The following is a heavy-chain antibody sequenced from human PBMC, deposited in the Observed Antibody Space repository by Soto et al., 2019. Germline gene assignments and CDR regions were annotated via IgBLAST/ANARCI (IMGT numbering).Heavy chain of an antibody. V-gene: IGHV4-34*01. CDR3: ARGTMIVVGNWFDP. Sequence: AETRSLTCAGYGASFSGYYWSWIRQPPRKGLEWIGEINHSGSTNYNPSLKSRVTISVDTSKNQFSLKLSSVTAADTAVYYCARGTMIVVGNWFDPWGQGTLVT. CDR1: GASFSGYY. CDR2: INHSGST. D-gene: IGHD3-22*01. J-gene: IGHJ5*02.